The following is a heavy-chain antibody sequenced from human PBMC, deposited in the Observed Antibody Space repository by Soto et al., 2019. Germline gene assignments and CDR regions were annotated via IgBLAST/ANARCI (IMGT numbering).Heavy chain of an antibody. V-gene: IGHV4-59*11. D-gene: IGHD4-17*01. CDR1: VGSMSDHH. CDR2: IYYSGST. Sequence: QVQLQESGPGLVRPSETLSLTCAVSVGSMSDHHWSWIRQPPGKGLEWIGYIYYSGSTDYNPSLKSRVTISVDRSKKQFSLKLSSVTAADTAVYYCARGKTSFDPWGQGTLVTVSS. CDR3: ARGKTSFDP. J-gene: IGHJ5*02.